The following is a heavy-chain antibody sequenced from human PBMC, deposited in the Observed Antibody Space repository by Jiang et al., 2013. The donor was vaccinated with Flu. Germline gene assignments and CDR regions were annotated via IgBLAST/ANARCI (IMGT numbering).Heavy chain of an antibody. V-gene: IGHV5-51*01. Sequence: GAEVKKPGESLKISCKASGYTFTSNWVAWVRQMPGKGLEWMGIIYPADSDTRYSPSFQGQVTISADKSISTAYLQWSSLKASDTAMYYCARGLGYCIGSSCYGGGRFDSWGQGTLVTVSS. CDR1: GYTFTSNW. CDR3: ARGLGYCIGSSCYGGGRFDS. J-gene: IGHJ4*02. CDR2: IYPADSDT. D-gene: IGHD2-15*01.